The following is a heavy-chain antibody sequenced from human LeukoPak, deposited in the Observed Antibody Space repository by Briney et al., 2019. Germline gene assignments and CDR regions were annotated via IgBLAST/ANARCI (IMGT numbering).Heavy chain of an antibody. V-gene: IGHV1-2*02. J-gene: IGHJ4*02. D-gene: IGHD5-12*01. Sequence: ASVKVSCKASGYTFTGHYIHWVRQAPGQGFEWMGWINPNTGGTDYAQKFQDRIAITTYTFISTAYMELSRLRSDDTALYYCARDLATIDGIAWYYFENWGQGTLVTVS. CDR1: GYTFTGHY. CDR2: INPNTGGT. CDR3: ARDLATIDGIAWYYFEN.